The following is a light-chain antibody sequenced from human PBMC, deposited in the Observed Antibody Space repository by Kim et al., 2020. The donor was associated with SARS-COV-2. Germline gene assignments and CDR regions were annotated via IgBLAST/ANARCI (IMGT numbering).Light chain of an antibody. J-gene: IGLJ2*01. CDR3: GTWDNSLSAVV. Sequence: GQKVASSCSGSSSNIANNHVAWNQQGPGTAPKLLIDENDKRPSGISDRFSGSKSGTSATLGITGLQTGDEADYQCGTWDNSLSAVVFGGGTQLTVL. CDR1: SSNIANNH. V-gene: IGLV1-51*01. CDR2: END.